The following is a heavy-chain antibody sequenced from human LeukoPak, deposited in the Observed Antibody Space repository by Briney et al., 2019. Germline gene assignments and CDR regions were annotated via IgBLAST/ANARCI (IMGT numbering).Heavy chain of an antibody. CDR1: GFTFSSYG. J-gene: IGHJ4*02. CDR3: ARGGGTDGSGSYYFDY. D-gene: IGHD3-10*01. V-gene: IGHV3-33*01. CDR2: IWYDGSNK. Sequence: PGGSLRLSCAASGFTFSSYGMHWVRQAPGKGLEWVAVIWYDGSNKYYADSVKGRFTISRDNSKNTLYLQMNSLRAEDTAVYYCARGGGTDGSGSYYFDYWGQGTLVTVSS.